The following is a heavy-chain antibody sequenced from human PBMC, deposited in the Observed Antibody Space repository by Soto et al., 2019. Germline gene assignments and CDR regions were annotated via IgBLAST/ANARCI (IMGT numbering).Heavy chain of an antibody. Sequence: QVQLQESGPGLVKPSQTLSLTCTVSGDSVSSGGAYWSWIRQHPGKGLEWIGYIYYSGSPNYTPSLTSRLTISLDTSQNQVSLRLSSVTAADTAVYYCARLKSRYYKIISSSFDYWGRGTLVTVSS. D-gene: IGHD3-10*01. CDR3: ARLKSRYYKIISSSFDY. CDR2: IYYSGSP. V-gene: IGHV4-31*03. J-gene: IGHJ4*02. CDR1: GDSVSSGGAY.